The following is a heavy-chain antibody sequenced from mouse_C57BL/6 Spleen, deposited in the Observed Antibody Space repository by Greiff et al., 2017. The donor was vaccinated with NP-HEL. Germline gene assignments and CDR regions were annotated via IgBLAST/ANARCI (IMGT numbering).Heavy chain of an antibody. D-gene: IGHD1-1*01. Sequence: QVHVKQSGAELVKPGASVKISCKASGYAFSSYWMNWVKQRPGKGLEWIGQIYPGDGDTNYTGKFKGKVTLSADKSSSTAYMQLSSLTSEDSTVFFCGGRDYCGSTLYFDYWGQGTTLTVSS. CDR1: GYAFSSYW. V-gene: IGHV1-80*01. CDR2: IYPGDGDT. CDR3: GGRDYCGSTLYFDY. J-gene: IGHJ2*01.